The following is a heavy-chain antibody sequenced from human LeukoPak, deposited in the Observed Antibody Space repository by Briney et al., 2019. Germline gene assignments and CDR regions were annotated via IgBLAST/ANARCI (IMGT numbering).Heavy chain of an antibody. CDR2: IYYSGST. CDR3: ARHTAMDTRYYYYGMDV. Sequence: SETLSLTCTVSGGSISSYYWGWIRQPPGKGLEWIGSIYYSGSTYYNPSLKSRVTISVDTSKNQFSLKLSSVTAADTAVYYCARHTAMDTRYYYYGMDVWGQGTTVTVSS. D-gene: IGHD5-18*01. V-gene: IGHV4-39*07. CDR1: GGSISSYY. J-gene: IGHJ6*02.